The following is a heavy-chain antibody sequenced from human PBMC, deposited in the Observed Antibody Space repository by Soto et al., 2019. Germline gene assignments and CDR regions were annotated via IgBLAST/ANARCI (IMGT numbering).Heavy chain of an antibody. CDR2: MKQDGSEK. Sequence: EVQLVESGGGLVQPGGSLRLSCAASGFTFSSYWMSWVRQAPGKGLDWVANMKQDGSEKYYLDSVKGRFTISRDNAKSSLFLEMNSLRAEDTAVYYCARIAWRTGGLVDFWGQGTLVTVSS. CDR3: ARIAWRTGGLVDF. V-gene: IGHV3-7*01. J-gene: IGHJ4*02. D-gene: IGHD3-9*01. CDR1: GFTFSSYW.